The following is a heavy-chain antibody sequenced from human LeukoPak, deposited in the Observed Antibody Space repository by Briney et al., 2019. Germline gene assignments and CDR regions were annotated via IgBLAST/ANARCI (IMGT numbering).Heavy chain of an antibody. CDR3: ARGSMVRGVISFYDYYGMDV. V-gene: IGHV3-20*01. Sequence: GGSLRLSCAASGFTFDDYGMSWVRQAPGKGLEWVSGINWNGGSTGYADSVKGRFTISRDNAKNSLYLQMNSLRAEDTALYHCARGSMVRGVISFYDYYGMDVWGQGTTVTVSS. CDR2: INWNGGST. D-gene: IGHD3-10*01. CDR1: GFTFDDYG. J-gene: IGHJ6*02.